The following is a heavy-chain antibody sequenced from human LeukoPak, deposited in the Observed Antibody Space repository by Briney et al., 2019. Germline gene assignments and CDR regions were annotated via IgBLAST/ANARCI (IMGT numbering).Heavy chain of an antibody. D-gene: IGHD1-26*01. J-gene: IGHJ5*02. Sequence: PGGSLRLSCTASGFTFGDYAMSWVRQAPGKGLEWVGFIRSKAYVGKTEYAASVKGRFTISRDDSKSIAYRKMNSLKSEDTAVYYCTRDPGGSYSWFVPCGQGTLVTVSS. CDR2: IRSKAYVGKT. V-gene: IGHV3-49*04. CDR3: TRDPGGSYSWFVP. CDR1: GFTFGDYA.